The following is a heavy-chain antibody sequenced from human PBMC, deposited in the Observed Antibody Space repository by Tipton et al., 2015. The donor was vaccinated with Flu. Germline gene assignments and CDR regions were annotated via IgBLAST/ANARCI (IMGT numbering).Heavy chain of an antibody. J-gene: IGHJ3*01. CDR1: GGDISTDNW. CDR2: IYHDGPT. V-gene: IGHV4-4*02. CDR3: ARGPPGYDYDSGGSGMLDAFDF. D-gene: IGHD3-22*01. Sequence: GLVKPSGTLPLTCAVSGGDISTDNWWSWVRQPPGKGLEWIGEIYHDGPTNYNPSLKSRVTMSVDNSRNRFSLKLNSVTAADTAVYYCARGPPGYDYDSGGSGMLDAFDFWGRGTMVTVSS.